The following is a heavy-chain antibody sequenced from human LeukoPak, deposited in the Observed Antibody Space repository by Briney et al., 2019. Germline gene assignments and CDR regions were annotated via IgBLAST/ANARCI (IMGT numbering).Heavy chain of an antibody. V-gene: IGHV3-9*01. CDR1: GFTFGDYA. Sequence: GGSLRLSCATSGFTFGDYAMHWVRQAPGKGLEWVSGINWNSGSIDYAGSVKGRFTISRDNAMNSLYLQMNTLRPEDTALYYCAKGTQRGNSGWGYFFDQWGQGTLVTVSS. CDR2: INWNSGSI. D-gene: IGHD6-19*01. J-gene: IGHJ4*02. CDR3: AKGTQRGNSGWGYFFDQ.